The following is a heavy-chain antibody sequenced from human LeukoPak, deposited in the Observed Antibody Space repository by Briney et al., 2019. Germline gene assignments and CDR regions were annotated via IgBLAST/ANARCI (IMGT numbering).Heavy chain of an antibody. CDR3: AKSSPYSSGWYH. CDR1: GFTFSSFG. CDR2: IRYDGSNK. D-gene: IGHD6-19*01. V-gene: IGHV3-30*02. J-gene: IGHJ5*02. Sequence: GGSLRLSCAASGFTFSSFGMHWVRQAPGKGLEWVTFIRYDGSNKFYADSVKGRFTISRDNSKNTLYLQMNSLRAEDTAVYYCAKSSPYSSGWYHWGQGTLVTVSS.